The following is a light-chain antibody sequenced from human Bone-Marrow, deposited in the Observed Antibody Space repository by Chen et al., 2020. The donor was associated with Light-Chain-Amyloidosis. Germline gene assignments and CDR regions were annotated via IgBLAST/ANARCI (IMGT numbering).Light chain of an antibody. Sequence: DIVMTQSPDSLAVSLGEWATINCKSSERLLYRSNNKNYLGWYQQKPGQSPKLLMYWASTRESGVPDRFRGSGSGTDFTLTISSLQAEDVAVYYCQQYYSTPYTFGQGTKLEIQ. CDR1: ERLLYRSNNKNY. V-gene: IGKV4-1*01. CDR2: WAS. CDR3: QQYYSTPYT. J-gene: IGKJ2*01.